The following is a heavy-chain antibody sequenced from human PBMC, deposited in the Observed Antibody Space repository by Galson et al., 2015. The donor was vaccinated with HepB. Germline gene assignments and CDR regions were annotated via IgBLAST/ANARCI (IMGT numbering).Heavy chain of an antibody. CDR1: GYTFISCY. J-gene: IGHJ6*02. D-gene: IGHD3-10*01. CDR3: ARGIYYGSGSPYGMDV. CDR2: INPSGGST. Sequence: SCKASGYTFISCYMHWVRQAPGQGLEWMGIINPSGGSTRYTQKFQGRVTMTRDTSTSTVYMDLSSLRSEDTAVYYCARGIYYGSGSPYGMDVWGQGTTVTVSS. V-gene: IGHV1-46*01.